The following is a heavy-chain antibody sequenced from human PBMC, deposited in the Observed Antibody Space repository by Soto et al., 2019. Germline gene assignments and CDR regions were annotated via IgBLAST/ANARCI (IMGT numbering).Heavy chain of an antibody. D-gene: IGHD6-19*01. J-gene: IGHJ6*02. CDR1: GFTFSSYA. CDR3: AKAQLADYYYYGMDV. Sequence: PGGSLRLSCAASGFTFSSYAMSWVRQAPGKGLEWVSAISGSGGSTYYADSVKGRVTISRDNSKNTLYLQMNSLRAEDTDVYYCAKAQLADYYYYGMDVWGQGTTVTVAS. V-gene: IGHV3-23*01. CDR2: ISGSGGST.